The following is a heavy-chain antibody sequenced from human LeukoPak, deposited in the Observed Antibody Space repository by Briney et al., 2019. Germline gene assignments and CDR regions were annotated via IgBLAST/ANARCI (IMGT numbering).Heavy chain of an antibody. V-gene: IGHV3-9*01. CDR1: GFTFDDYA. Sequence: GGSLRLSCAAYGFTFDDYAMHWVRQAPGKGLEWVSGISWNSGSIGYADSVKGRFTISRDNAKNSLYLQMNSLRAEDTALYYCAKDIQDGYSSSSGLDYWGQGTLVTVSS. CDR2: ISWNSGSI. D-gene: IGHD6-13*01. CDR3: AKDIQDGYSSSSGLDY. J-gene: IGHJ4*02.